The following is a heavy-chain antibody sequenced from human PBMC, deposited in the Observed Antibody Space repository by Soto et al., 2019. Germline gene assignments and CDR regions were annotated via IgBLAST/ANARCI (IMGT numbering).Heavy chain of an antibody. CDR3: TTDDPINKY. J-gene: IGHJ4*02. V-gene: IGHV3-15*01. CDR2: IKSKTNGGTT. Sequence: GGSLRLSCAASGFTFSNAWMSWVRQAPGMGLEWVGRIKSKTNGGTTDYAAPVKGRFAISRDDSKNTVYLQMNSLKTEDAAVYYCTTDDPINKYWGQGTLVTVSS. CDR1: GFTFSNAW.